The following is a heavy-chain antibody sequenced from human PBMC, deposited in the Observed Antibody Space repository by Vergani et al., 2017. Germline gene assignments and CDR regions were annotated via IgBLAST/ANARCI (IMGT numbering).Heavy chain of an antibody. D-gene: IGHD4-11*01. CDR3: ARVNTETNGHLYYYYYMDV. CDR2: IDHTGRP. CDR1: GGSFTSYH. Sequence: HVQLQQWGGGLFKPSETLSLTCVVNGGSFTSYHWTWLRQSPGEGLEWVGDIDHTGRPDYNPSLKSRLTMSVDKSRNQFSLTLNYVTATDTAIYFCARVNTETNGHLYYYYYMDVWGQGTAVTVS. J-gene: IGHJ6*03. V-gene: IGHV4-34*01.